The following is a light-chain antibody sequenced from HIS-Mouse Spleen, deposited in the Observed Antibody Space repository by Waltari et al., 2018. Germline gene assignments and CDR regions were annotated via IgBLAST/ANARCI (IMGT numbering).Light chain of an antibody. J-gene: IGLJ3*02. CDR2: EDS. CDR3: YSTDSSGNWV. CDR1: ALPKKY. V-gene: IGLV3-10*01. Sequence: SYELTQPPSVSVSPGQTARITCSGDALPKKYAYWYKQKTGQAPVLVIYEDSKRSSGIPERFSGSSSGTMATLTISGAQVEDEADYYCYSTDSSGNWVFGGGTKLTVL.